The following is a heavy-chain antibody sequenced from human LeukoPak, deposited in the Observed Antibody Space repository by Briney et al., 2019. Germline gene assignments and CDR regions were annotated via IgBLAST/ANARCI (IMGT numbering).Heavy chain of an antibody. V-gene: IGHV1-2*02. D-gene: IGHD3-10*01. CDR3: ARLAGSGAPLAY. CDR2: INPKSGDT. CDR1: GYTFTGNY. Sequence: GASVKVSCKTSGYTFTGNYVHWVRQAPGQGLEWMGWINPKSGDTNYAQRLQGRVTMTRDTSISTAYMELSRLSSDDTAVYYCARLAGSGAPLAYWGQGTLVTVSS. J-gene: IGHJ4*02.